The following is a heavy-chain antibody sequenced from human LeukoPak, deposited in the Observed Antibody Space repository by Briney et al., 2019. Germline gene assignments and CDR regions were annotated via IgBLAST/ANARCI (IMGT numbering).Heavy chain of an antibody. CDR1: NGSISRYY. J-gene: IGHJ3*02. CDR2: IHYSGST. Sequence: SETLSLTCTVSNGSISRYYWSWIRQPPGKGLEWIGYIHYSGSTNYNPSLKSRVTISVDTSRDHFSLNLSSVTAADTAVYYCARHRIAAADDAFEIWGQGTMVTVSS. D-gene: IGHD6-13*01. V-gene: IGHV4-59*01. CDR3: ARHRIAAADDAFEI.